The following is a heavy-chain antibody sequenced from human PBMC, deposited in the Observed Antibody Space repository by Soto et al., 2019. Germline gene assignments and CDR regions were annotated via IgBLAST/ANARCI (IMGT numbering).Heavy chain of an antibody. CDR3: AKDLTEEMARIFGY. J-gene: IGHJ4*02. D-gene: IGHD5-12*01. CDR1: GFTFSSYA. V-gene: IGHV3-23*01. Sequence: GGSLRLSCAASGFTFSSYAMSWVRQAPGKGLEWVSAISGSAGTTYYADSVKGRFTISRDNSKNTLYLQMNSLRAEDTAVYYCAKDLTEEMARIFGYWGQGTLVTVS. CDR2: ISGSAGTT.